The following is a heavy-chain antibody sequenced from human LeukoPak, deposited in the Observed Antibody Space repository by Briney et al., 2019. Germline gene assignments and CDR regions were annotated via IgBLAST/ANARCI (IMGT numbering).Heavy chain of an antibody. V-gene: IGHV3-23*01. Sequence: GGSLRLSCAASGFTFSSYAMSWVRQAPGKGLEWVSAIGGSGGSTYYADSVRGRFTISRDNSENTLYLQMNSLRAEDTALYYCAGAYGYNYFHYWGQGTLVTVSS. D-gene: IGHD5-12*01. CDR1: GFTFSSYA. CDR2: IGGSGGST. J-gene: IGHJ4*02. CDR3: AGAYGYNYFHY.